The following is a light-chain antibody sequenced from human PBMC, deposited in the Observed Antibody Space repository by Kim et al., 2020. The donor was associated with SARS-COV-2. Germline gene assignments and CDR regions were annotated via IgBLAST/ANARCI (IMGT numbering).Light chain of an antibody. CDR1: SGYSNYK. Sequence: QPVLTQPPSASASPGASVTLTCTLSSGYSNYKVDWYQQRPGKGPRFVMRVGTGGIVGSKGDGIPDRFSVLGSGLNRYLTIKNIQEEDESDYHCGADHGSGSNWVFGGRTQLTVL. CDR3: GADHGSGSNWV. V-gene: IGLV9-49*01. J-gene: IGLJ2*01. CDR2: VGTGGIVG.